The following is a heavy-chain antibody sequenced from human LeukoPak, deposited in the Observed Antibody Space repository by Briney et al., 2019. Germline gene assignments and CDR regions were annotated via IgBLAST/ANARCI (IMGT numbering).Heavy chain of an antibody. CDR2: ISYDGSNK. J-gene: IGHJ4*02. CDR1: GFTFSSYA. CDR3: ASAYGGYSDY. V-gene: IGHV3-30-3*01. D-gene: IGHD5-12*01. Sequence: QAGGSLRLSCAASGFTFSSYAMHWVRQAPGKGLEWVAVISYDGSNKYYADSVKGRFTISRDNSKNTLYLQMNSLRAEDTAVYYCASAYGGYSDYWGQGTLVTVSS.